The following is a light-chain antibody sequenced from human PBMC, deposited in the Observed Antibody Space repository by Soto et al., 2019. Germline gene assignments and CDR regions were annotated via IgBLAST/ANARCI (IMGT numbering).Light chain of an antibody. V-gene: IGLV4-69*01. CDR3: QTWGTDIVI. CDR1: SGHSNYA. CDR2: VNSDGSH. Sequence: QSVLTQSPSASASLGASVKLTCTLSSGHSNYAIAWHQQQPEKGPRYLMKVNSDGSHNKGDGIPDRFSGSSSGAERYLTISSLQSEDEADYYCQTWGTDIVIFAGGTKLTVL. J-gene: IGLJ2*01.